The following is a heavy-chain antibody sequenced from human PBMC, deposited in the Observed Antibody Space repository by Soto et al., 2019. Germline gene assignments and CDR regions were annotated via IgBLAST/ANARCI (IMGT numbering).Heavy chain of an antibody. Sequence: EVQLVESGGGLVQPGGSVTLSCAASGFTFSDHYMDWVRQAPGRGLEWIGRSRNKVESYSTVHAASVKGRYTISRDVSNNSLFLQMNSLKTEDTAVYYCCRVTYCSGSVCFWGCDFWGQGILVTVSS. V-gene: IGHV3-72*01. J-gene: IGHJ4*02. CDR1: GFTFSDHY. D-gene: IGHD2-15*01. CDR3: CRVTYCSGSVCFWGCDF. CDR2: SRNKVESYST.